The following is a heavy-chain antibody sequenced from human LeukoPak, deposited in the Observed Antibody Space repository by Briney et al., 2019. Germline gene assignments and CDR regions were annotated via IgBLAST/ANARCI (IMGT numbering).Heavy chain of an antibody. CDR2: IYYSGST. CDR1: GGSISNYY. V-gene: IGHV4-59*01. CDR3: ARGGARLELRIWYYYYYMDV. J-gene: IGHJ6*03. D-gene: IGHD1-7*01. Sequence: PSETLSLTCTVSGGSISNYYWIWIRQPPGKALEWIGNIYYSGSTNYNPSLKSRVTISVDTSKNQFSLKLSSVTAADTAVYYCARGGARLELRIWYYYYYMDVWGKGTTVTVSS.